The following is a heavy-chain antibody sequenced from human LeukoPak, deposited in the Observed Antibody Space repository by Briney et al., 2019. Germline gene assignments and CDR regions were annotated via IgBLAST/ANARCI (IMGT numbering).Heavy chain of an antibody. CDR3: ARGGSGWPFDY. D-gene: IGHD6-19*01. V-gene: IGHV3-33*01. Sequence: LSCAASRFTFSSYGMHWVRQAPGKGLEWVAVIWYDGSNKYYADSVKGRFTISRDNSKNTLYLQMNSLRAEDTAVYYCARGGSGWPFDYWGQGTLVTVSS. CDR2: IWYDGSNK. CDR1: RFTFSSYG. J-gene: IGHJ4*02.